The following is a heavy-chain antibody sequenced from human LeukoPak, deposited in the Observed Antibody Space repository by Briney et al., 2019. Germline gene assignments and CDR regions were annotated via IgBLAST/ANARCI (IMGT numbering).Heavy chain of an antibody. CDR2: ISGSGGST. CDR1: GFTFSSYA. D-gene: IGHD5-12*01. J-gene: IGHJ4*02. CDR3: AKKGIDGSGYDLDY. V-gene: IGHV3-23*01. Sequence: TGGSLRLSCAASGFTFSSYAMSWVRQAPGKGLEWVSAISGSGGSTYYADSVKGRFTISRGTSKNTLYLQMNSLRAEDTAVYYCAKKGIDGSGYDLDYWGQGTLVTVSS.